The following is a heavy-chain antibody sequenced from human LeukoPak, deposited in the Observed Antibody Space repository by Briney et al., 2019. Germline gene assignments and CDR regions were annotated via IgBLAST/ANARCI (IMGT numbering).Heavy chain of an antibody. CDR3: ARRPVVAATFTPYGMDV. J-gene: IGHJ6*02. D-gene: IGHD2-15*01. CDR1: GFTFSSYV. V-gene: IGHV3-30*14. CDR2: ISYDGSNK. Sequence: PGRSLRLSCAASGFTFSSYVVHWVRQAPGKGLEWVAVISYDGSNKYYADSVKGRFTISRDNSKNTLYLQMSSLRAEDTAVYYCARRPVVAATFTPYGMDVWGQGTTVTVSS.